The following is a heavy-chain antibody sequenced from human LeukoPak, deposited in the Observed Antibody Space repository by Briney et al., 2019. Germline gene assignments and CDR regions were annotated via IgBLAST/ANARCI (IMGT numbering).Heavy chain of an antibody. D-gene: IGHD1-20*01. V-gene: IGHV4-34*01. CDR1: GGSFSGYY. CDR3: ARGSNWRYYFDY. Sequence: PSETLSLTCAVYGGSFSGYYWSWIRQPPGKGLEWIGEINHSGSTNYNPSLKSRVTISVDTSKNQFSLKLSSVTAADTAVYYCARGSNWRYYFDYWGQGTLVTVSS. CDR2: INHSGST. J-gene: IGHJ4*02.